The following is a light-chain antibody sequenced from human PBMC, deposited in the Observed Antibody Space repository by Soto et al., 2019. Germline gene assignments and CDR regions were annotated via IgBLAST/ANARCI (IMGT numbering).Light chain of an antibody. CDR2: NNH. CDR1: SSNIGSNP. CDR3: ASWDDSLSGVL. Sequence: QPVLTQSPSASGTPGQRVTISCSGSSSNIGSNPVHWYQQLPGSAPKLLIHNNHQRPAGVPDRFSASKSGTSASLAIGGLQSEDEADYYCASWDDSLSGVLFGGGTKLTVL. V-gene: IGLV1-44*01. J-gene: IGLJ2*01.